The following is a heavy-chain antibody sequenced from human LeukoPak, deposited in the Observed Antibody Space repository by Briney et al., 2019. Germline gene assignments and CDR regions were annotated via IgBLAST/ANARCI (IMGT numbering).Heavy chain of an antibody. J-gene: IGHJ4*02. CDR2: TYYRSKWYN. D-gene: IGHD2-15*01. V-gene: IGHV6-1*01. Sequence: SQTLSLTCAISGDSVSSSIGAWNWIRQSPSRGLEWLGRTYYRSKWYNDYAASVKSRITINPDTSRNQFSLQLNSVPPEDTAVYYCARGEAYSFDHWGQGTLVTVSS. CDR1: GDSVSSSIGA. CDR3: ARGEAYSFDH.